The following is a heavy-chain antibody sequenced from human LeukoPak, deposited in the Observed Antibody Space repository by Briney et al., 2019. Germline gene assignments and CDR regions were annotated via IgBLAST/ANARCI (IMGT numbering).Heavy chain of an antibody. CDR2: ISYVGSKK. V-gene: IGHV3-30*18. J-gene: IGHJ4*02. CDR3: AKGRYYDSSGYPIDY. D-gene: IGHD3-22*01. Sequence: GGSLRLSCAASGFTFSNYAMHWVRQAPGKGLEWVALISYVGSKKYYADSVKGRFTISRDTSKNTLYLQMNSLRAEDAAVYYCAKGRYYDSSGYPIDYWGQGTLVTVSS. CDR1: GFTFSNYA.